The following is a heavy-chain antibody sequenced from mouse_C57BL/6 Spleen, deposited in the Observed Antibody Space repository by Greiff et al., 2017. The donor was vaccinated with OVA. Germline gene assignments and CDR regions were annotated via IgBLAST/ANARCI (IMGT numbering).Heavy chain of an antibody. V-gene: IGHV1-39*01. D-gene: IGHD4-1*01. J-gene: IGHJ3*01. CDR3: ARGEKLGWFAY. CDR1: GYSFTDYN. CDR2: INPNYGTT. Sequence: VHVKQSGPELVKPGASVKISCKASGYSFTDYNMNWVKQSNGKSLEWIGVINPNYGTTSYNQKFKGKATVTVDQSSSTAYMQLNSLTSEDSAVYYCARGEKLGWFAYWGQGTLVTVSA.